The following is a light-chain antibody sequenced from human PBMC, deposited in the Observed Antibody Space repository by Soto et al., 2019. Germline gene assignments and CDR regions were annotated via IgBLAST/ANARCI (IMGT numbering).Light chain of an antibody. CDR1: QSISNY. CDR2: AAS. CDR3: QHRRTSIT. Sequence: DMQRTESQSSVSPAVGPRFTITCRASQSISNYLNWYQQKPGKAPKLLIYAASSLQNGVLSRLSGGGSGTDFTLTISSLKPEDFATYYCQHRRTSITFGGGTKVDI. J-gene: IGKJ4*01. V-gene: IGKV1-39*01.